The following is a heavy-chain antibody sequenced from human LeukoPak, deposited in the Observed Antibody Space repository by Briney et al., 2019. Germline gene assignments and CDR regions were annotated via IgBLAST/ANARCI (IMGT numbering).Heavy chain of an antibody. J-gene: IGHJ4*02. V-gene: IGHV3-30-3*01. Sequence: GGSLRLSCAASGFTFSSYAMHWVRQAPGKGLEWVAVISYDGSNKYYADSVKGRFTISRDNSKNTLYLQMNSLRAEDTAVYYCARGLEYSSHFDYWGQGTLVTVSS. CDR2: ISYDGSNK. CDR1: GFTFSSYA. D-gene: IGHD6-6*01. CDR3: ARGLEYSSHFDY.